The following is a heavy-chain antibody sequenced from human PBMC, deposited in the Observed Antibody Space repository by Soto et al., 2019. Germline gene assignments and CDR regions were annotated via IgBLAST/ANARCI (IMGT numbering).Heavy chain of an antibody. Sequence: SETLSLTCAVYGGSFSGYYWSWIRQPPGKGLEWIGEINHSGSTNYNPSLKSRVTISVDTSKNQFSLKLSSVTAADTAVYYRARAPPGWFDPWGQGTLVTVSS. CDR1: GGSFSGYY. CDR2: INHSGST. J-gene: IGHJ5*02. V-gene: IGHV4-34*01. CDR3: ARAPPGWFDP.